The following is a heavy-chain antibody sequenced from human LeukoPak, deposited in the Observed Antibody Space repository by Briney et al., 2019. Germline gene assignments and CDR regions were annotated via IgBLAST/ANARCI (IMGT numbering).Heavy chain of an antibody. J-gene: IGHJ4*02. CDR3: AKAFSVWFGELFLLDY. CDR1: GFTFSSYA. Sequence: GGSLRLSCAASGFTFSSYAVSWVRQAPGKGLEWVSAISGSGGSTYYADSVKGRFTISRDNSKNTLYLQMNSLRAEDTAVYYCAKAFSVWFGELFLLDYWGQGTLVTVSS. CDR2: ISGSGGST. V-gene: IGHV3-23*01. D-gene: IGHD3-10*01.